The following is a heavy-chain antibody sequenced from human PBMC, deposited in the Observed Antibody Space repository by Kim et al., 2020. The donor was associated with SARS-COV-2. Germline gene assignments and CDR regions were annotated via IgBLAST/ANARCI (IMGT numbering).Heavy chain of an antibody. D-gene: IGHD2-21*02. Sequence: SETLSLTCTVSGGSISSGGYYWSWIRQHPGKGLEWIGYIYYSGSTYYNPSLKSRVTISVDTSKNQFSLKLSSVTAADTAVYYCARGDFCGGDCFRPPWFDPWGQGTLVTVSS. J-gene: IGHJ5*02. CDR1: GGSISSGGYY. CDR3: ARGDFCGGDCFRPPWFDP. V-gene: IGHV4-31*03. CDR2: IYYSGST.